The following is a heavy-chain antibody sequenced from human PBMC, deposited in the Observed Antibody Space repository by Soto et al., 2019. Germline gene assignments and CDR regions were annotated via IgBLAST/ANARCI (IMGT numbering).Heavy chain of an antibody. V-gene: IGHV3-11*01. CDR2: ISSSGSTI. J-gene: IGHJ4*02. CDR1: GFTFSDYY. D-gene: IGHD2-8*01. Sequence: QVQLVESGGGLVKPGGSLRLSCAASGFTFSDYYMSWIRQAPGKGLEWVSYISSSGSTIYYADSVKGRFTISRDNAKNSRYLQLNGLRAEDPAVYYCASSLECTKGVCYTFGYAFLDSWGQGTLVTVSS. CDR3: ASSLECTKGVCYTFGYAFLDS.